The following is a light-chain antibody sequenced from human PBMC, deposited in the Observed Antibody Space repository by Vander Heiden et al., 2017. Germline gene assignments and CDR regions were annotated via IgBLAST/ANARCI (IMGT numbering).Light chain of an antibody. CDR2: GNS. J-gene: IGLJ2*01. Sequence: QSVLSQPPSVSGAPGLRVTISCTGSSSNIGAGYDVHWYQQLPGTDPKLLIYGNSNRPSGVPDRFSGSKSGTSASLAITGLQAEDEADYYCQSYDSSLSGGVFGGGTKLTVL. CDR3: QSYDSSLSGGV. V-gene: IGLV1-40*01. CDR1: SSNIGAGYD.